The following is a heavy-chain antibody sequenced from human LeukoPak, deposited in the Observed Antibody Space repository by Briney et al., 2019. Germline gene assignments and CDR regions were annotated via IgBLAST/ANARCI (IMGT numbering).Heavy chain of an antibody. CDR1: GFTISSYA. CDR2: ISGSGGST. D-gene: IGHD1-26*01. J-gene: IGHJ4*02. CDR3: AKRGIVGATSPFDY. V-gene: IGHV3-23*01. Sequence: PGRSLRLSCAASGFTISSYAMSWVRQAPGKGLEWVSAISGSGGSTYYADSVKGRFTISRDNSKNTLYLQMNSLRAEDTAVYYCAKRGIVGATSPFDYWGQGTLVTVSS.